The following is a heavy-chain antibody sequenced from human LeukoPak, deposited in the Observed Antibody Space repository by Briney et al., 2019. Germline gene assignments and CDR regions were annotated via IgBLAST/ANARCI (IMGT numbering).Heavy chain of an antibody. J-gene: IGHJ5*02. CDR2: MNPNNGNT. V-gene: IGHV1-8*03. Sequence: RASVKVSCKASVYTFTSFDINWARQVTGQGREWMGWMNPNNGNTGYAQKFQGRVTITRDTSITTAYMELSSLRSEDTAIYYCARGGAVAGDNWFDPWGQGTLVTVSS. CDR3: ARGGAVAGDNWFDP. D-gene: IGHD6-19*01. CDR1: VYTFTSFD.